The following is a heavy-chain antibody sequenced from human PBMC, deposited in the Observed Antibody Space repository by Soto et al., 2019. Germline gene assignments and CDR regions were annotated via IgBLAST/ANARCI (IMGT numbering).Heavy chain of an antibody. CDR2: INYSGTT. CDR1: GGSFSDFY. CDR3: SGYAGAH. V-gene: IGHV4-34*01. Sequence: SETLSLTCAVYGGSFSDFYWSWIRQSPGKGLEWLGEINYSGTTNYNPSLKSRITISVDTSKKELYLKLLSVTAADTAMYYCSGYAGAHGGKGPLVTVPS. D-gene: IGHD5-12*01. J-gene: IGHJ4*02.